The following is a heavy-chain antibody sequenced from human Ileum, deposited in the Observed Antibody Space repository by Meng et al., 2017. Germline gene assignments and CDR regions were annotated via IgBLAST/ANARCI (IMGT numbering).Heavy chain of an antibody. D-gene: IGHD1-1*01. V-gene: IGHV3-23*01. J-gene: IGHJ2*01. Sequence: GGSLRLSCAASGFSLSSYAMSWVRQAPGKGLEWVSGISTTGDTYYADPAKRRFIIYRDKSQNTMPLHLTSLKPEDAAIYYCASSTGEFDWFFEIWGRGTLVTVSS. CDR1: GFSLSSYA. CDR3: ASSTGEFDWFFEI. CDR2: ISTTGDT.